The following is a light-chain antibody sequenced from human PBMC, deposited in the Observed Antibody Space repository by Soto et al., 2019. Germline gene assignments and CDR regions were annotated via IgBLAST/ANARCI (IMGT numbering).Light chain of an antibody. Sequence: DIQMTQSPSSLSASVGDRVTITCRASQSISSYLNWYQQKPGKAPKLLIYAASSLQSGVPSRFSGSGSGTDVTLTISSLPPEDFATYYCQQSYSTPPSFGQGTKVYIK. CDR2: AAS. J-gene: IGKJ1*01. CDR1: QSISSY. V-gene: IGKV1-39*01. CDR3: QQSYSTPPS.